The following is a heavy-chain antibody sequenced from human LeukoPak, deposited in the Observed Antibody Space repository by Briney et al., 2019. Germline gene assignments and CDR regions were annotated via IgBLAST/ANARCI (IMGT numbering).Heavy chain of an antibody. D-gene: IGHD1-1*01. CDR1: GGSFSGYY. Sequence: LETLSLTCAVYGGSFSGYYWSWIRQPPGKGLEWIGEINHSGSTNYNPSLKSRVTISVDTSKNQFSLKLSSVTAADTAVYYCASLGTTGTTFDYWGQGTLVTVSS. CDR2: INHSGST. V-gene: IGHV4-34*01. CDR3: ASLGTTGTTFDY. J-gene: IGHJ4*02.